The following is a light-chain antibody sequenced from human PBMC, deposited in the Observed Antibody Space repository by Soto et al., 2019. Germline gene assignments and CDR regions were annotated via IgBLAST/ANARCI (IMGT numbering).Light chain of an antibody. CDR1: SSDLGTYNF. Sequence: QSVLTQPASVSGSPGQSITISCTGTSSDLGTYNFVSWYQQHPGKAPKLVIYEVSNRPSGVSNRFSGSKSGNTASLTISGLQAEDEADYYCSSYTSSSTVVFGGGTQLTVL. J-gene: IGLJ2*01. V-gene: IGLV2-14*01. CDR3: SSYTSSSTVV. CDR2: EVS.